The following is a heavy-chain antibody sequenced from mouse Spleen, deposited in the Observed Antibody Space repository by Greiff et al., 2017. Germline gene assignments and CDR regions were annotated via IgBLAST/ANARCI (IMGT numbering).Heavy chain of an antibody. CDR1: GFTFSSYA. CDR3: ARGEGDYAMDY. J-gene: IGHJ4*01. V-gene: IGHV5-9-4*01. Sequence: DVKLVESGGGLVKPGGSLKLSCAASGFTFSSYAMSWVRQSPEKRLEWVAEISSGGSYTYYPDTVTGRFTISRDNAKNTLYLEMSSLRSEDTAMYYCARGEGDYAMDYWGQGTSVTVSS. CDR2: ISSGGSYT.